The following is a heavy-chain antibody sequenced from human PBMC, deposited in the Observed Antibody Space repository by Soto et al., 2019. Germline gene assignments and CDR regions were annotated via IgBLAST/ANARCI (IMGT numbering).Heavy chain of an antibody. D-gene: IGHD2-15*01. Sequence: QVQLVESGGGLVKPGVSLSLSCAASGFTFSDYYISWIRQAPGKGLEWVSYISSSGTTIYHADSVKGRFTISRDNAKNSLFLQMNSLRAEDTAVYYCARGKSIFYGMDVWGQGTTVTVSS. CDR2: ISSSGTTI. CDR3: ARGKSIFYGMDV. CDR1: GFTFSDYY. J-gene: IGHJ6*02. V-gene: IGHV3-11*01.